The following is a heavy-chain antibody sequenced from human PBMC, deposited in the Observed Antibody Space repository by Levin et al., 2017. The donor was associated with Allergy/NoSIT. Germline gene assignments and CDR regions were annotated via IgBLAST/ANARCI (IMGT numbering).Heavy chain of an antibody. D-gene: IGHD3-22*01. CDR3: ARRVYYDSSGYFTDAFDI. CDR2: MNPNSGNT. V-gene: IGHV1-8*01. Sequence: ASVKVSCKASGYTFTSYDINWVRQATGQGLEWMGWMNPNSGNTGYAQKFQGRVTMTRNTSISTAYMELSSLRSEDTAVYYCARRVYYDSSGYFTDAFDIWGQGTMVTVSS. J-gene: IGHJ3*02. CDR1: GYTFTSYD.